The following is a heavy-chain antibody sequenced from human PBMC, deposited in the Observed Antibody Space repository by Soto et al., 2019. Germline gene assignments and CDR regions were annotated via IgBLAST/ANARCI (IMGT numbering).Heavy chain of an antibody. D-gene: IGHD3-16*02. CDR1: GFTFSSYA. Sequence: QVQLVESGGGVVQPGRSLRLSCVASGFTFSSYAMHWVRQAPGKGLEWVAIMSYDGNNQYYADSVKGRFTISRDNFKNSLYLQMNSLRAEDTAVYYCAKALGELSPESFDYWGQGILVTVS. V-gene: IGHV3-30*18. J-gene: IGHJ4*02. CDR2: MSYDGNNQ. CDR3: AKALGELSPESFDY.